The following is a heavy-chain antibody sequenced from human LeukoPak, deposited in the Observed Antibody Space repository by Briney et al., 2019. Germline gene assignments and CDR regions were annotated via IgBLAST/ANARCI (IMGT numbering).Heavy chain of an antibody. J-gene: IGHJ5*02. CDR3: ARELWFVNAPGSWFDP. CDR1: GNSISSGDYS. V-gene: IGHV4-30-2*01. CDR2: IFHSGSS. D-gene: IGHD3-10*01. Sequence: SETLSLTCAVSGNSISSGDYSWSWIRQPSGKGLEWIGYIFHSGSSYYNPSLKSRVTISVDKSKNQFSLRLTSVTAADTAVYYCARELWFVNAPGSWFDPWGQGTLVTVSS.